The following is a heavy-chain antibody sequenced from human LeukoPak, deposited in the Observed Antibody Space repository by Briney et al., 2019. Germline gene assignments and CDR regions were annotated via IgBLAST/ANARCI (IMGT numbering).Heavy chain of an antibody. CDR2: ISGSGGGT. Sequence: GGSLRLSCAASGCTSSSYAMSWVRQAPGKGREWVSGISGSGGGTYYADSVKGRFTISRDNSKNTLYLQMNSLRAEDTAIYYCSKDRTTSGGAEGYWGQGTLVTVSA. CDR1: GCTSSSYA. V-gene: IGHV3-23*01. D-gene: IGHD3-10*01. CDR3: SKDRTTSGGAEGY. J-gene: IGHJ4*02.